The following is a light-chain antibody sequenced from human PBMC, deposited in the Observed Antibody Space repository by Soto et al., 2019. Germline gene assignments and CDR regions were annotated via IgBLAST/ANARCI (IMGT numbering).Light chain of an antibody. CDR2: KAS. J-gene: IGKJ1*01. Sequence: DIQMTQSPSTLSASVGDRVTITCRASQTTINWLAWYQQKPGKAPKLLIYKASTLESGVPSRFSGSGSGTVFTLTSSILQSGDLGTYYCQHQRTFGQGTKVEIK. V-gene: IGKV1-5*03. CDR3: QHQRT. CDR1: QTTINW.